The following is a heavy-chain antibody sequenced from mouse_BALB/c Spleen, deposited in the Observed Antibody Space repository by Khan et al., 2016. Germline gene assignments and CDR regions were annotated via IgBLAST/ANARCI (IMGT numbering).Heavy chain of an antibody. CDR2: INTYSGES. D-gene: IGHD1-1*01. CDR1: GYTFTNYG. V-gene: IGHV9-3-1*01. Sequence: QIQLVQSGPELKKPGKTVKISCKASGYTFTNYGMNWVKQAPGKGLKWMGWINTYSGESTYADDFKGRFAFSLDTSANTAYLQINNLKNEDTATYFFSRYRYYYGSSRYFDVWGAGTTVTVSS. J-gene: IGHJ1*01. CDR3: SRYRYYYGSSRYFDV.